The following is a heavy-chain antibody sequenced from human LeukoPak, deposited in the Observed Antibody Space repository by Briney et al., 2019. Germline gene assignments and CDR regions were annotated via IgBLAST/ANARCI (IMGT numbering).Heavy chain of an antibody. Sequence: ASVKVSCKASGYTFTSYAMHWVRQAPGQRLEWMGWINVGNGNTHYSQEFQGRLTITRDTSASTAYMELSSLRSEDMAVYYCARSHGSGSHYTSGGQGILVTVSS. CDR2: INVGNGNT. V-gene: IGHV1-3*03. CDR1: GYTFTSYA. J-gene: IGHJ4*02. CDR3: ARSHGSGSHYTS. D-gene: IGHD3-10*01.